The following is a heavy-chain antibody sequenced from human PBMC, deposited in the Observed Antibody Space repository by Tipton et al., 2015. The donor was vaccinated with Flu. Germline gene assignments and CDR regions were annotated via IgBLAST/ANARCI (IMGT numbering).Heavy chain of an antibody. D-gene: IGHD3-10*01. J-gene: IGHJ4*02. CDR1: GFTFSTFW. CDR3: ARAVGGSGSY. CDR2: INQDGSEK. Sequence: SLRLSCAASGFTFSTFWMHWVRQAPGKGLEWVANINQDGSEKYYVDSVKGRFTISRDNAKNSLYLQMNSLRGDDSAVYYCARAVGGSGSYWGQGTLVTVSS. V-gene: IGHV3-7*01.